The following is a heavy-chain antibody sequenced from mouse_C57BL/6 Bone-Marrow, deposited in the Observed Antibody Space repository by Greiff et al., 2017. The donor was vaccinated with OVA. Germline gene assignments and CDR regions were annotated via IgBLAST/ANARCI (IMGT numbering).Heavy chain of an antibody. D-gene: IGHD2-3*01. V-gene: IGHV1-15*01. CDR3: TRIYLDAY. J-gene: IGHJ3*01. CDR1: GYTFTDYE. Sequence: QVQLQQSGAELVRPGASVTLSCKASGYTFTDYEMHWVKQTPVHGLEWIGAIDPEPGGTAYNQKFKGKAILTADKSSSTAYMELRSLTSEDSAVYYCTRIYLDAYWGQGTLVTVSA. CDR2: IDPEPGGT.